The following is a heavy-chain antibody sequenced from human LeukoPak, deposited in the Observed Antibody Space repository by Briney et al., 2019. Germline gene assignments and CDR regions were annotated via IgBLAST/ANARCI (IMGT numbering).Heavy chain of an antibody. Sequence: SGGSVRLSCGASGFTFSSYTMSWVRQAPGKGLERVSGISGRSDSIYYADSVEGRFTISRDYSKSTVDLQMNSLRAEDTAVYYCAREKWQRHHCGVDVWGQGTTVTVSS. V-gene: IGHV3-23*01. CDR1: GFTFSSYT. CDR3: AREKWQRHHCGVDV. CDR2: ISGRSDSI. D-gene: IGHD1-26*01. J-gene: IGHJ6*02.